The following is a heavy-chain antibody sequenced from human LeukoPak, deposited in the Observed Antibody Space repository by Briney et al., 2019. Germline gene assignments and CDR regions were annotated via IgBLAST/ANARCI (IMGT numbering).Heavy chain of an antibody. D-gene: IGHD3-22*01. CDR3: ARGGDSSGYEGRFDP. Sequence: SETLSLTCAVSGGSITRSGYSWRWIRQPPGKGLEWIGYIYYTGSTYYNPSLKSRLTISLDTSKNQFSLKLSSVTAADTAVYYCARGGDSSGYEGRFDPWGQASLVTVSS. J-gene: IGHJ5*02. CDR1: GGSITRSGYS. CDR2: IYYTGST. V-gene: IGHV4-30-4*07.